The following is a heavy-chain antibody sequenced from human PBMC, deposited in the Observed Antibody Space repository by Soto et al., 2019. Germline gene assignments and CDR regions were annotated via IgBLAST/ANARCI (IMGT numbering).Heavy chain of an antibody. V-gene: IGHV3-23*01. Sequence: GGSLRLSCAASGFTFSSYAMSWVRQAPGKGLEWVSAISGSGGSTYYADSVKGRFTISRDNSKNTLYLQMNSLRAEDTAVYYCAKTSRLYYYYGMDVWGQGTTVTVSS. CDR1: GFTFSSYA. D-gene: IGHD6-25*01. J-gene: IGHJ6*02. CDR3: AKTSRLYYYYGMDV. CDR2: ISGSGGST.